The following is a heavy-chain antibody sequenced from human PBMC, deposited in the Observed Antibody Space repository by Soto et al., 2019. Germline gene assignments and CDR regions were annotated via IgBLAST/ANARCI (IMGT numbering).Heavy chain of an antibody. CDR1: GSTFSDYY. Sequence: PGGSLRLSCAASGSTFSDYYMSWIRQAPGKGLEWVSYISSSSSYTNYADSVKGRFTISRDNAKNSLYLQMNSLRAEDTAVYYCAREGGGIAVRDAFDIWGQGTMVTVSS. CDR3: AREGGGIAVRDAFDI. V-gene: IGHV3-11*06. D-gene: IGHD6-19*01. J-gene: IGHJ3*02. CDR2: ISSSSSYT.